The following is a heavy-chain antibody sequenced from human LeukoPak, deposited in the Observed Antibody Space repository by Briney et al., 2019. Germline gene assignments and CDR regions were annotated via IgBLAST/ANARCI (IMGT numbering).Heavy chain of an antibody. Sequence: GSSVKVSCKASGGTFSSYAISWVRQAPGQGLEWMGGIIPIFGTANYAQKFQGRVTITTDESTSKAYMELSSLRSEDTAVYYCARGAVVPAATSTYYFDYWGQGTLVTVSS. CDR1: GGTFSSYA. CDR3: ARGAVVPAATSTYYFDY. D-gene: IGHD2-2*01. CDR2: IIPIFGTA. J-gene: IGHJ4*02. V-gene: IGHV1-69*05.